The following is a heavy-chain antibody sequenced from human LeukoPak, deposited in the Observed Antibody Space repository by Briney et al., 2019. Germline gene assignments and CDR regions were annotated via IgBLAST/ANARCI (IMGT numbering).Heavy chain of an antibody. CDR2: ISYDGSNK. CDR1: GFTFSSYA. J-gene: IGHJ6*02. D-gene: IGHD6-13*01. Sequence: GGSLRLSCAASGFTFSSYAMQWVRQAPGKGLEWVAVISYDGSNKYYADSVKGRFTSSRDNSKNTLYLQMNSLRAEDTAVYYRARDRYSSSSSLPHYYYYGMDVWGQGTTVTVSS. V-gene: IGHV3-30*04. CDR3: ARDRYSSSSSLPHYYYYGMDV.